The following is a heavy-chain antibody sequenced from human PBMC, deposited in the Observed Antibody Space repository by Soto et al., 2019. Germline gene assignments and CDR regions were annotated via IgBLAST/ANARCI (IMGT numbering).Heavy chain of an antibody. CDR2: IFHSGNA. V-gene: IGHV4-59*01. Sequence: SETLSLTCTVSGGSIRNVYWSWIRQAPGKGLEWIGFIFHSGNAKYNPSLKSRVTISVDTSKNQFSLSLDSVTAADTAVYFCARAHAPTLPFDSWGQGTLVTVSS. CDR1: GGSIRNVY. CDR3: ARAHAPTLPFDS. D-gene: IGHD2-15*01. J-gene: IGHJ4*01.